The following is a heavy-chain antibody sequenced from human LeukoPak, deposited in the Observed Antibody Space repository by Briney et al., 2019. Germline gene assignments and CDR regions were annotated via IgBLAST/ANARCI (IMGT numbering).Heavy chain of an antibody. CDR3: APGPPKTTVTTYNFYSDY. CDR1: GFTFSSYA. CDR2: ISGSGGST. J-gene: IGHJ4*02. D-gene: IGHD4-17*01. V-gene: IGHV3-23*01. Sequence: QRGGSLRLSCAASGFTFSSYAMIWVRQAPGKGLEWVSAISGSGGSTYYADSVKGRFTISRDNSKNTLYLQMNSLRAEDTAVYYCAPGPPKTTVTTYNFYSDYWGQGTLVTVSS.